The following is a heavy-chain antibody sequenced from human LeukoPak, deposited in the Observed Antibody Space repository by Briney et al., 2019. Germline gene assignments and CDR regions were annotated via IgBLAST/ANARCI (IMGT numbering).Heavy chain of an antibody. D-gene: IGHD6-13*01. CDR1: GGSISSYY. J-gene: IGHJ4*02. V-gene: IGHV4-34*01. CDR2: INHSGST. Sequence: SETLSLTCTVSGGSISSYYWSWIRQPPGKGLEWIGEINHSGSTNYNPSLKSRVTISVDTSKNQFSLKLSSVTAADTAVYYCAGSWGGQQLVRGYYWGQGTLVTVSS. CDR3: AGSWGGQQLVRGYY.